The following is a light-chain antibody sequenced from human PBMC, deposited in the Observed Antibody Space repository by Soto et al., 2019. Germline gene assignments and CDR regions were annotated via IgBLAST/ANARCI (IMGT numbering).Light chain of an antibody. J-gene: IGLJ2*01. Sequence: QSVLTQPPSVSAAPGQKVTISCSGSGTNYVSWYQQFPGMAPKLLIYDDDKRPSEISDRFSGSKSDTSAALVITGLQTGDEADYYCGSWAAGLPVVFGGGTKVTVL. V-gene: IGLV1-51*01. CDR2: DDD. CDR1: GTNY. CDR3: GSWAAGLPVV.